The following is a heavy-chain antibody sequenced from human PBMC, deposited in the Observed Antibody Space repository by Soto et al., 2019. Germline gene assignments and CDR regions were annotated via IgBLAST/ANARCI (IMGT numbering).Heavy chain of an antibody. Sequence: QVQLQESGPGLVKPSQTLSLTCTVSGGSISSGDYYWSWILQPPGKGLEWIGYIYYSGSTYYDPSLKSRVNISVDTSKNQFSLKMSSVTAADTAVYYCSSWSSRWHMHRFDPWGQGTLVTVSS. D-gene: IGHD6-13*01. CDR3: SSWSSRWHMHRFDP. V-gene: IGHV4-30-4*01. CDR1: GGSISSGDYY. CDR2: IYYSGST. J-gene: IGHJ5*02.